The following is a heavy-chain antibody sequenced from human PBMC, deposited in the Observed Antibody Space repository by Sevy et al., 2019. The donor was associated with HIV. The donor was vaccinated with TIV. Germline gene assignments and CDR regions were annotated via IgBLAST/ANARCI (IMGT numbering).Heavy chain of an antibody. Sequence: SETLSLTCTVSGGSISSYYWSWIRQPPGKGLEWIGYIYYSGSTNYNPSLKSRVTISVDTSKNQFSLKLSSVTAADTAVYYCARGKYYDSSGYYSPYYGMDVWGQGTTVTVSS. CDR3: ARGKYYDSSGYYSPYYGMDV. V-gene: IGHV4-59*01. CDR1: GGSISSYY. CDR2: IYYSGST. D-gene: IGHD3-22*01. J-gene: IGHJ6*02.